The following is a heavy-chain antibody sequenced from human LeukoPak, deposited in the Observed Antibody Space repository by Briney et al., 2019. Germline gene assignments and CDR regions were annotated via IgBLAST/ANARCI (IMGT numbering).Heavy chain of an antibody. CDR2: IRRGSNGYTT. D-gene: IGHD4-23*01. Sequence: GGSLRLSCAASGFSFSDYILDWVRQAPGKGLEWVGRIRRGSNGYTTEYAASVKGRFIISRDDSQNSLYLHMNSLKIEDTAVYHCTRDGGEGGNSAFDIWGQGTMVTVSS. J-gene: IGHJ3*02. V-gene: IGHV3-72*01. CDR3: TRDGGEGGNSAFDI. CDR1: GFSFSDYI.